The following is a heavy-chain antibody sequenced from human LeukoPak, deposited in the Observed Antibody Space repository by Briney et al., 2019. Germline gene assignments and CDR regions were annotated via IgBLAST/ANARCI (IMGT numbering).Heavy chain of an antibody. D-gene: IGHD3-3*01. CDR1: GFTLSSYA. J-gene: IGHJ4*02. CDR3: PAPRGLYYDFWSGYFDY. CDR2: ISGSGGST. V-gene: IGHV3-23*01. Sequence: GGSLRLSCAASGFTLSSYAMSWVRQAPGKGLEWVSAISGSGGSTYYADSVKGRFTISRDNSKNTLYLQMNSLRAEDTAVYYCPAPRGLYYDFWSGYFDYWGQGTLVTVSS.